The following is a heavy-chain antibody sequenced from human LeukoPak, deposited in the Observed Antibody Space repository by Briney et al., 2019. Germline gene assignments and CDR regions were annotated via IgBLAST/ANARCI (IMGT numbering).Heavy chain of an antibody. CDR3: ARDRYFDWLLGGYYYGMDV. Sequence: ASVKVSCKASGYTFTGYYMHWVRQAPGQGLEWMGWINPNSGGTNYAQKFQGRVTMTRNTSISTAYMELSSLRSEDTAVYYCARDRYFDWLLGGYYYGMDVWGQGTTVTVSS. CDR2: INPNSGGT. D-gene: IGHD3-9*01. J-gene: IGHJ6*02. V-gene: IGHV1-2*02. CDR1: GYTFTGYY.